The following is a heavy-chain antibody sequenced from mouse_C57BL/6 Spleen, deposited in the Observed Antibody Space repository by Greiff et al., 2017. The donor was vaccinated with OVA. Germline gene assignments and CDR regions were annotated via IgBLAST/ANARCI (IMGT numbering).Heavy chain of an antibody. V-gene: IGHV1-82*01. CDR1: GYAFSSSW. CDR3: ARFTITTGAMDY. CDR2: NYPGDGDT. J-gene: IGHJ4*01. Sequence: QVQLQQSGPELVKPGASAKISCNASGYAFSSSWMNRVKQRPGKGLEWIGRNYPGDGDTSYNGKFKGNATLTADKSTSTAYIQLSSLTSEDSAVYFCARFTITTGAMDYWGQGTSVTVSA. D-gene: IGHD1-2*01.